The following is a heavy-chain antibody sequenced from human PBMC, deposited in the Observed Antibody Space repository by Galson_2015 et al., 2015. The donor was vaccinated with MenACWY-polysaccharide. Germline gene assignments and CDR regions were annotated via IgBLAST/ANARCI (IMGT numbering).Heavy chain of an antibody. CDR1: GFTFSPYW. J-gene: IGHJ4*02. V-gene: IGHV3-7*01. Sequence: SLRLSCAASGFTFSPYWMSWVRQAPGKGLEWVANINPDGGEKYYVDSLKGRFTISRDNAKNSLYLQMNSLRAEDTAVYYCARFRFSYGIDYWGQGTLVTVSS. D-gene: IGHD5-18*01. CDR2: INPDGGEK. CDR3: ARFRFSYGIDY.